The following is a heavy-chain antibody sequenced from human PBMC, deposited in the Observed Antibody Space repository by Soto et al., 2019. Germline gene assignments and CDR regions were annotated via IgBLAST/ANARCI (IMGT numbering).Heavy chain of an antibody. D-gene: IGHD3-3*01. CDR2: VHYDGTKK. CDR3: ARETSYDFWSGPQTMDV. J-gene: IGHJ6*02. Sequence: QVQLVESGGGVVQPGTSLRLSCAPSGFTFSSYVMHWVRQAPGKGLEWVAVVHYDGTKKYYADSVRGRFTISRDNSENFMYLQINSLRPADTAVYFCARETSYDFWSGPQTMDVWGQGTTVTVSS. CDR1: GFTFSSYV. V-gene: IGHV3-33*01.